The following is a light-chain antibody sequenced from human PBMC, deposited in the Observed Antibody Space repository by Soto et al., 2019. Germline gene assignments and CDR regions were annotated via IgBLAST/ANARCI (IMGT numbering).Light chain of an antibody. CDR1: ETVNDN. Sequence: EIVLTQSPASLSLSPGERATLSCRASETVNDNLAWYHQKPGQPPRVLIYDASTRATGLPERFTGRGGETEFTLTIDNLEPEDAGFYYCQQRADWPPFTFGQGTKLE. CDR2: DAS. V-gene: IGKV3-11*01. J-gene: IGKJ2*01. CDR3: QQRADWPPFT.